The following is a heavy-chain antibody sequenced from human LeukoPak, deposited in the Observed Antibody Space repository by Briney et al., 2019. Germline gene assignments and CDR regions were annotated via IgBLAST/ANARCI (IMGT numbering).Heavy chain of an antibody. D-gene: IGHD6-13*01. Sequence: ASVKVSCKASGYTFTSYGISWVRQAPGQGLEWMGWISAYNGNTNYAQKLQGRVTMTTDTSTSTAYMELRSLRSDDTAVYYCARDNGGIAAAGTKFDPWGQGTLVTVSS. CDR2: ISAYNGNT. J-gene: IGHJ5*02. V-gene: IGHV1-18*01. CDR1: GYTFTSYG. CDR3: ARDNGGIAAAGTKFDP.